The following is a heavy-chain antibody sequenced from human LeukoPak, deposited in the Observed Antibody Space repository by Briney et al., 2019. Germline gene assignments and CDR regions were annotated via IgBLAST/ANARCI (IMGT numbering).Heavy chain of an antibody. D-gene: IGHD3-16*02. J-gene: IGHJ4*02. CDR2: IYHSGST. CDR3: ASSIMITFGGVIAGPFFDY. V-gene: IGHV4-38-2*01. Sequence: SETLSLTCAVSGYSISSGYYWGWIRQPPGKGLEWIGSIYHSGSTYYNPSLKSRVTISVDTSKNQFSLKLSPVTAADTAVYYCASSIMITFGGVIAGPFFDYWGQGTLVTVSS. CDR1: GYSISSGYY.